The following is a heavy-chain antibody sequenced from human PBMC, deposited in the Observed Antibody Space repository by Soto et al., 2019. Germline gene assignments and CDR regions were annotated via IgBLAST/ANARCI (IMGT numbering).Heavy chain of an antibody. D-gene: IGHD3-10*01. CDR3: ARDTGSLDAFDI. Sequence: GASVKVSCKASGGTFSSYAISWVRQAPGQGLEWMGGIIPIFGTANYAQKFQGRVTITADESTSTAYMELSSLGSEDTAVYYCARDTGSLDAFDIWGQGTMVTVSS. CDR1: GGTFSSYA. CDR2: IIPIFGTA. J-gene: IGHJ3*02. V-gene: IGHV1-69*13.